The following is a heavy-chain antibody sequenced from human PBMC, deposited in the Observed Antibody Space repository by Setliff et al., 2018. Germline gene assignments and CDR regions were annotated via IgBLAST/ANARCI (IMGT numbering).Heavy chain of an antibody. D-gene: IGHD1-26*01. CDR2: INPNSGGT. CDR1: GYTFTGYY. J-gene: IGHJ6*03. V-gene: IGHV1-2*06. Sequence: GASVKVSCKASGYTFTGYYMHWVRQAPGQGLEWMGRINPNSGGTNYAQKFQGRVTMTRDTSISTAYMELSRLRSDDTAVYYCARSPPNRGVGQGHYMDVWGKGTTVTVSS. CDR3: ARSPPNRGVGQGHYMDV.